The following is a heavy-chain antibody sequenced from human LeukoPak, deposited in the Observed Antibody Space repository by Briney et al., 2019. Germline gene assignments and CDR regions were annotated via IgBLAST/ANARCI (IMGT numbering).Heavy chain of an antibody. Sequence: GGSLRLSCAASGFDFNIYSMNWVRQAPGKGLEWVSSISSSSSYIYYADSVKGRFTISRDNAKNSLYLQMNSLRAEDTAVYYCAAMIVVSGDYWGQGTLVTVSS. J-gene: IGHJ4*02. D-gene: IGHD3-22*01. CDR2: ISSSSSYI. CDR3: AAMIVVSGDY. CDR1: GFDFNIYS. V-gene: IGHV3-21*01.